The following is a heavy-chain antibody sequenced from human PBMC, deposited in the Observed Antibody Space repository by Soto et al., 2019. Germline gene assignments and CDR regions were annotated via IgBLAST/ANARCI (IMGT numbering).Heavy chain of an antibody. CDR1: GASISSGDYY. V-gene: IGHV4-30-4*01. D-gene: IGHD5-12*01. J-gene: IGHJ4*02. CDR3: SSLPDGYTSGLDY. Sequence: QVQLQESGPGLVKPSQTLSLSCTVSGASISSGDYYWSWIRQPPGKGLEWIGYIYYTGNTVFNPSLQSRVSXSXDXXKNQFSLKLNPVTAADTAVYYCSSLPDGYTSGLDYWGQGTLVTVSS. CDR2: IYYTGNT.